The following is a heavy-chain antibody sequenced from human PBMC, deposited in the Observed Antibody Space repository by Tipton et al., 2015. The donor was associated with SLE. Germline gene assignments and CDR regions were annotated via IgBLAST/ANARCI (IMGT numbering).Heavy chain of an antibody. CDR2: IRNDGGWF. J-gene: IGHJ4*02. CDR1: GLILSDYP. D-gene: IGHD6-6*01. Sequence: SLRLSCTGSGLILSDYPMHWVRQAPGKGLEWVAVIRNDGGWFSYAASVRGRLTVSRDIPTNKLLLHLNSLASDDTAFYYCAREGGSSSRAGYFDLWGQGILVTVSS. V-gene: IGHV3-30*04. CDR3: AREGGSSSRAGYFDL.